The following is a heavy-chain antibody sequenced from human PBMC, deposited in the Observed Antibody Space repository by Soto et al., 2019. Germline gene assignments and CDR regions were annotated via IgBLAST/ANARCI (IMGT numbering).Heavy chain of an antibody. CDR1: GYTFTSYA. CDR2: INAGNGNT. CDR3: ARSIVVVTALDY. V-gene: IGHV1-3*05. D-gene: IGHD2-21*02. J-gene: IGHJ4*02. Sequence: QVQLVQSGAEEKKPGASVKVSCKASGYTFTSYAMHWVRQAPGQRLEWMGWINAGNGNTKYSQKFQGRVTTTRATSATTAYMAPSSLRSEDTAVYYCARSIVVVTALDYWGQGPLVTLSS.